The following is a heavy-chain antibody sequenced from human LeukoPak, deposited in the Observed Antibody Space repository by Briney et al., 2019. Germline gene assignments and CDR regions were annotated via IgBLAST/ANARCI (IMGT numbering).Heavy chain of an antibody. D-gene: IGHD3-10*01. CDR1: GGSISSYY. CDR2: IYYSGSP. CDR3: ARDSAHITMVRGVIIGSLNWFDP. V-gene: IGHV4-59*01. Sequence: SETLSLTCTVSGGSISSYYWSWIRQPPGKGLEWIGYIYYSGSPNYNPSLKSRVTISVDTSKSQFSLNLSSVTAADTAVYYCARDSAHITMVRGVIIGSLNWFDPWGQGTLVTVSS. J-gene: IGHJ5*02.